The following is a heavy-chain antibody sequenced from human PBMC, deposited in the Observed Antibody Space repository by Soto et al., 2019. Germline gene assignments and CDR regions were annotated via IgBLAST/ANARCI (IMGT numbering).Heavy chain of an antibody. J-gene: IGHJ4*02. CDR2: INGGNGNT. CDR1: GYTFTTYA. V-gene: IGHV1-3*01. Sequence: QVQLVQSGAEVKKPGASVKISCKASGYTFTTYAMHWVRQAPGQRLEWMGWINGGNGNTKYAQKLQGGVTITRDTSASTAYMELRSLRYEDTAVYYCARGSFDSSGYSPWFDYWGQGTQVTVSS. D-gene: IGHD3-22*01. CDR3: ARGSFDSSGYSPWFDY.